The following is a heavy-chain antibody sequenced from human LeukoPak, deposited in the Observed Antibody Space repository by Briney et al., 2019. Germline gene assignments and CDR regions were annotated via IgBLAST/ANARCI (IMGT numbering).Heavy chain of an antibody. V-gene: IGHV4-38-2*02. CDR1: GYSISSGYY. D-gene: IGHD6-6*01. CDR3: ARGGYSSSSRVHGYYYYYMDV. Sequence: SETLSLTCTVSGYSISSGYYWGWIRQPPGKGLEWIGSIYHSGSTYYNPSLKSRVTISVDTSKNQFSLKLSSVTAADTAVYYCARGGYSSSSRVHGYYYYYMDVWGKGTTVTVSS. CDR2: IYHSGST. J-gene: IGHJ6*03.